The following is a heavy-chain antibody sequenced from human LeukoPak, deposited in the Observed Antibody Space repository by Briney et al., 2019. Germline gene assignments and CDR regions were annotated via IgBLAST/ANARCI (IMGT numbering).Heavy chain of an antibody. CDR1: GFTFSSYS. D-gene: IGHD5-18*01. CDR3: ARDGYSYGYYYFDY. J-gene: IGHJ4*02. V-gene: IGHV3-21*01. CDR2: ISSSSSYI. Sequence: PGGSLRLSCAASGFTFSSYSMNWVRQAPGKGLEWVSSISSSSSYIYCADSVKGRFTISRDNAKNSLYLQMNSLRAEDTAVYYCARDGYSYGYYYFDYWGQGPLVTVSS.